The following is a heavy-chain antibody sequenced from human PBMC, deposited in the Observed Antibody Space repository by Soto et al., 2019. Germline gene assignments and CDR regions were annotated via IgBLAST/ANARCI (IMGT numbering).Heavy chain of an antibody. V-gene: IGHV1-18*01. Sequence: ASVKVACKASGYTFTSYGISWVRQAPGQGLDGMGWISAYNGNTNYAQKLQGRGSLTTDTSTSTAYMELRSLRSDDTAVYYCASGGQWELHGVLFRWGQGNLVTVS. J-gene: IGHJ4*02. CDR2: ISAYNGNT. CDR3: ASGGQWELHGVLFR. CDR1: GYTFTSYG. D-gene: IGHD1-26*01.